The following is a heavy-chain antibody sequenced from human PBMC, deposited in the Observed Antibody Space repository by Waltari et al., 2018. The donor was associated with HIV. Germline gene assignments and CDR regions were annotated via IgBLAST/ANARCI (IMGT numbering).Heavy chain of an antibody. Sequence: EVLLVELGGGLIKHGGSLRLHCAASGFTFSDAGMRWVRQAPGKGLEWVARIKTQADGETTDYAEPVQGRFTVSRDDARNTVYLQIDSLKTDDTAMYYCTTWMYWGPGTRATVSS. CDR3: TTWMY. CDR2: IKTQADGETT. D-gene: IGHD2-2*03. J-gene: IGHJ4*02. V-gene: IGHV3-15*01. CDR1: GFTFSDAG.